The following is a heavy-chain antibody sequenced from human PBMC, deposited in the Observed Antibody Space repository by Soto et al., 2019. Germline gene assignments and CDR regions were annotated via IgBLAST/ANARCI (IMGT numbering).Heavy chain of an antibody. CDR3: AGGGIGGTTFRGYRDY. D-gene: IGHD2-15*01. J-gene: IGHJ4*02. CDR2: IRYDGSKI. V-gene: IGHV3-33*01. CDR1: GSIFRGYG. Sequence: QVQLVESGGGVVQPGRSLRLSCAASGSIFRGYGMHWVRQAPGKGLEWVAVIRYDGSKINYADSVMGRFTISRDKSKHPRYLEMNSPKADDTAVYYCAGGGIGGTTFRGYRDYWGQGNLDTVPS.